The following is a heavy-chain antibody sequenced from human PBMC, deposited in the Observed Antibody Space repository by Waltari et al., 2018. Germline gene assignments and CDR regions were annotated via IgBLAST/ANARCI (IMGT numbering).Heavy chain of an antibody. V-gene: IGHV3-9*01. CDR2: ISWNSGSI. J-gene: IGHJ6*02. CDR3: AKGGEEGLNRGYYYYGMDV. CDR1: GFNFDDYA. D-gene: IGHD3-3*01. Sequence: EVQLVESGGGLVQPGRSLRLSCAASGFNFDDYAIHWVRQAPGKGLEWVSGISWNSGSIGYADSVKGRFTISRDNAKNSLYLQMNSLRAEDTALYYCAKGGEEGLNRGYYYYGMDVWGQGTTVTVSS.